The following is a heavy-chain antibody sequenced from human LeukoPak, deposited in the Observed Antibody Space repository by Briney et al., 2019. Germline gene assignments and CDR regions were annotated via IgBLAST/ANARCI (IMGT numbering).Heavy chain of an antibody. CDR2: INAGNGDT. CDR3: ARVVAGTIDY. Sequence: ASVKVSCKASGYTFTSYAMHWVRQAPGQRLEWMGWINAGNGDTKYSQKFQGRGTITRDTSARTAYMELSSLRSEDTAVYYCARVVAGTIDYWGQGTLVTVSS. D-gene: IGHD6-19*01. V-gene: IGHV1-3*01. CDR1: GYTFTSYA. J-gene: IGHJ4*02.